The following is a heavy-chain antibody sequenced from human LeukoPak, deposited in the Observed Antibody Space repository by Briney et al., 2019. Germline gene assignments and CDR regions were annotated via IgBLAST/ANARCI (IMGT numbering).Heavy chain of an antibody. J-gene: IGHJ4*02. D-gene: IGHD3-22*01. CDR3: ARAGRYYYDSSGYSYFDY. CDR2: IIPIFGTA. CDR1: GGTFSSYA. V-gene: IGHV1-69*13. Sequence: ASVKVSCKASGGTFSSYAISWVRQARGQGLEWMGGIIPIFGTANYAQKFQGRVTITADESTSTAYMELSSLRSEDTAVYYCARAGRYYYDSSGYSYFDYWGQGTLVTVSS.